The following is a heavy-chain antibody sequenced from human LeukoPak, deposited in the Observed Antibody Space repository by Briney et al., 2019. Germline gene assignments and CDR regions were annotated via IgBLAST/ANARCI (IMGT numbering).Heavy chain of an antibody. Sequence: PGGSLRLSCATSAFTFRSDWMTWVRQAPGKGLEWVANINHNGSKKHYADSVKGRFTISRDNTENSLFLQLNSLRAEDTAMYYCARDTSPSSRSIYFDALVMWGQGTMVTVSS. CDR2: INHNGSKK. D-gene: IGHD3-3*02. CDR3: ARDTSPSSRSIYFDALVM. V-gene: IGHV3-7*01. CDR1: AFTFRSDW. J-gene: IGHJ3*02.